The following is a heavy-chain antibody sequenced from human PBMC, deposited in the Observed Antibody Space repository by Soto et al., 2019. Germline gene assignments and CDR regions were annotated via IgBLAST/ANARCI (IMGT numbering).Heavy chain of an antibody. CDR1: GGSISNGDYY. Sequence: SETLSLTRTVSGGSISNGDYYWSWIRQPPGKGLEWIGYIYYSGSTYYNPSLKSRVTISVDTSKNQFSLKLSSVTAADTAVYYCATGRLLGRYRMDVWGQGTTVT. D-gene: IGHD2-15*01. V-gene: IGHV4-30-4*01. CDR3: ATGRLLGRYRMDV. CDR2: IYYSGST. J-gene: IGHJ6*02.